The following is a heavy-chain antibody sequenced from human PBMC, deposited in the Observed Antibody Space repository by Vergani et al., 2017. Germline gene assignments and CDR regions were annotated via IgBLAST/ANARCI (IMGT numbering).Heavy chain of an antibody. J-gene: IGHJ6*02. Sequence: EVQLVESGGGLVKPGGSLRPSCAASGFTFSSYSMNWVRQAPGKGLEGVSSISSSSSYIYYADSVKGRFTISRDNAKNSLYLQMNSLRAEDTAVYYCARGSVGAAYCYDGMDVWGQGTTVTVSS. D-gene: IGHD4/OR15-4a*01. CDR3: ARGSVGAAYCYDGMDV. V-gene: IGHV3-21*01. CDR1: GFTFSSYS. CDR2: ISSSSSYI.